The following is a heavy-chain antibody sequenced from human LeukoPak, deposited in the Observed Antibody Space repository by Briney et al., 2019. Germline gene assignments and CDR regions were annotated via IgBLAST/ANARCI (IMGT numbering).Heavy chain of an antibody. V-gene: IGHV1-46*01. CDR3: ARDVGNVLRFPPYGMDV. Sequence: GASVKVSCTASGYTFTSYYMHWVRQAPGQGLEWMGIINPSGGSTSYAQKFQGRVTMTRDTSTSTVYMELSSLRSEDTAVYYCARDVGNVLRFPPYGMDVWGQGTTVTVSS. CDR2: INPSGGST. J-gene: IGHJ6*02. D-gene: IGHD3-3*01. CDR1: GYTFTSYY.